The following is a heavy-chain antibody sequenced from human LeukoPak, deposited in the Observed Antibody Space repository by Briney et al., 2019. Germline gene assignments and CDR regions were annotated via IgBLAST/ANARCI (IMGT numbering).Heavy chain of an antibody. D-gene: IGHD3-10*01. Sequence: GGSLRLSCAASGFTVSSNYMSWVRQAPGKGLEWVSVIYSGGSTYYADSVKGRFTISRDNSKNTLYLQMNSLRAEDTAVYYCARAEGGHYYGPGEYFDYWGQGTLVTVSS. CDR2: IYSGGST. CDR1: GFTVSSNY. V-gene: IGHV3-53*01. J-gene: IGHJ4*02. CDR3: ARAEGGHYYGPGEYFDY.